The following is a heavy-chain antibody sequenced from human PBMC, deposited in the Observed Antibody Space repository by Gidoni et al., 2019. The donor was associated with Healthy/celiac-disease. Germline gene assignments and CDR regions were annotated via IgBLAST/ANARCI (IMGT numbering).Heavy chain of an antibody. CDR1: GFTFRRYG. CDR3: AKAPEGNYYGSGSHDAFDI. D-gene: IGHD3-10*01. V-gene: IGHV3-30*18. CDR2: ISYDGSNK. Sequence: QVPLVESGGGVVQPGRSLRRSCAASGFTFRRYGLHWVRQAPGKGLEWVAFISYDGSNKYYADSVKGRFTISRDNSKNTLYLQMNSLRAEDTAVYYCAKAPEGNYYGSGSHDAFDIWGQGTMVTVSS. J-gene: IGHJ3*02.